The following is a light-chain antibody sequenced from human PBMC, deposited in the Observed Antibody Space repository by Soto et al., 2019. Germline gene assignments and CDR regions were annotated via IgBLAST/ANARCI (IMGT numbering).Light chain of an antibody. J-gene: IGLJ1*01. CDR3: TSYTSSSPLV. Sequence: QSALTQPASVSGSPGQSITISFTGTSSDVGGYNYVSWYQHHPGKAPKLMIYEVVNRPSGVSNRFSGSKSGNTASLTISGLQAEDEADYYCTSYTSSSPLVFGTGTKVTVL. V-gene: IGLV2-14*01. CDR1: SSDVGGYNY. CDR2: EVV.